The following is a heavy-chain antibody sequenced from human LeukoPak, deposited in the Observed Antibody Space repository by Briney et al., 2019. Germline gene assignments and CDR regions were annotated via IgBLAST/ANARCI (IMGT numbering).Heavy chain of an antibody. CDR1: GFTFSSYA. D-gene: IGHD4-17*01. CDR3: ARRALDYGFDY. CDR2: ISYDGSNK. V-gene: IGHV3-30-3*01. Sequence: GGSLRLSCAASGFTFSSYAMHWVRQAPGKGLEWVAVISYDGSNKYYADSVKGRFTISRDNSKNTLYLQMNSLRAEDTAVYYCARRALDYGFDYWGQGTLVTVSS. J-gene: IGHJ4*02.